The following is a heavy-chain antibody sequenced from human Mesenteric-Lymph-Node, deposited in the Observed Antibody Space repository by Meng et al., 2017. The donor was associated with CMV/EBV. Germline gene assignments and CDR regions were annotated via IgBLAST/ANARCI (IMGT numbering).Heavy chain of an antibody. CDR2: ISNSGGST. V-gene: IGHV3-23*01. D-gene: IGHD3-10*01. Sequence: GGSLRLSCAASEFTFTNYAMSWVRQAPGKGLEWVSVISNSGGSTYYADSLKGRFTISRDNSKNTLYLQMNSLRAEDTALYYCARNYISGSIDYWGQGTLVTVSS. CDR3: ARNYISGSIDY. J-gene: IGHJ4*02. CDR1: EFTFTNYA.